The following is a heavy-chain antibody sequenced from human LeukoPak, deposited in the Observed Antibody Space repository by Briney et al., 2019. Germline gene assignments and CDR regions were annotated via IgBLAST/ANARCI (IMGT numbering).Heavy chain of an antibody. CDR3: AKVIGSGLDY. D-gene: IGHD2-15*01. Sequence: GGSLRLSCAASGFTFSSYWMSWVRQAPGKGLEWVANIKQDGSEKYYADSVKGRFTISRDNSKNTLYLQVNSLRAEDTAVYYCAKVIGSGLDYWGQGTLVTVSS. J-gene: IGHJ4*02. V-gene: IGHV3-7*01. CDR1: GFTFSSYW. CDR2: IKQDGSEK.